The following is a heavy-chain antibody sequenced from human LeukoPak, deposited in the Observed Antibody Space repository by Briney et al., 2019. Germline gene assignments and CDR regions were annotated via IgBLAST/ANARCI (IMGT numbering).Heavy chain of an antibody. J-gene: IGHJ4*02. D-gene: IGHD6-13*01. Sequence: PGRSLRLSCAASGFTFSSYAMSRVRQAPGKGLEWVSAISGSGGSTYYADSVKGRFTISRDNSKNTLYLQMNSLRAEDTAVYYCAKIPGYSSSWYTYFDYWGQGTLVTVSS. V-gene: IGHV3-23*01. CDR2: ISGSGGST. CDR3: AKIPGYSSSWYTYFDY. CDR1: GFTFSSYA.